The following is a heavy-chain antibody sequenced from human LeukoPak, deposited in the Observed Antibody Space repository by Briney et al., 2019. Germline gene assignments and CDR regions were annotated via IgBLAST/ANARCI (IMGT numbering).Heavy chain of an antibody. V-gene: IGHV3-21*01. CDR1: GFTFNNYA. D-gene: IGHD6-13*01. CDR2: ISSSSSYI. J-gene: IGHJ4*02. Sequence: GGSLRLSCAASGFTFNNYAMNWVRQAPGKGLEWVSSISSSSSYIYYADSVKGRFTISRDNAKNSLYLQMNSLRAEDTAVYYCATESNIAAAGVDYWGQGILVTVSS. CDR3: ATESNIAAAGVDY.